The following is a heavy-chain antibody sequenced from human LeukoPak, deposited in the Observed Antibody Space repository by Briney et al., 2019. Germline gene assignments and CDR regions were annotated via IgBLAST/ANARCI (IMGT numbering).Heavy chain of an antibody. D-gene: IGHD6-13*01. Sequence: PGRSLRLSCAASGFTFSSYAMYWVRQAPGKGLEWVAVISYDENNKYYADPVKGRFTISRDNSKNTLSLQMNSLRGEDTAVYYCERDPGYKRSWYHIGWLDPWGQGTLVIVSS. J-gene: IGHJ5*02. CDR1: GFTFSSYA. CDR3: ERDPGYKRSWYHIGWLDP. V-gene: IGHV3-30-3*01. CDR2: ISYDENNK.